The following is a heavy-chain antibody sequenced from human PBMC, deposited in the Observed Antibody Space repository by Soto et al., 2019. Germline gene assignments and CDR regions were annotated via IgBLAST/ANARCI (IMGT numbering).Heavy chain of an antibody. CDR3: AKYSPSLDY. Sequence: EVQLLESGGGLVQPGGSLRLSCAASGFTFSSYAMNWVRQAPGKGLECISGISGYGGSTYYADSVKGRFIISRDNSKNTLYLQMNSLRAEDTAIYYCAKYSPSLDYWGQGTLVTVSS. CDR1: GFTFSSYA. J-gene: IGHJ4*02. D-gene: IGHD2-21*01. V-gene: IGHV3-23*01. CDR2: ISGYGGST.